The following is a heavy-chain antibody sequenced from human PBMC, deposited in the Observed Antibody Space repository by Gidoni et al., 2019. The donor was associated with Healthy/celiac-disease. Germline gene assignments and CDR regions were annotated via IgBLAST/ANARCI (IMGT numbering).Heavy chain of an antibody. CDR3: ARDLNYYGSGSYLLGHFDY. Sequence: QVQLVQSGAEVKKPGSSVKVSCKASGGTFSSYAISWVRQAPGQGLEWMGGIIPIFGTANYAQKFQGRVTITADESTSTAYMELSSLRSEDTAVYYCARDLNYYGSGSYLLGHFDYWGQGTLVTVSS. CDR2: IIPIFGTA. V-gene: IGHV1-69*01. J-gene: IGHJ4*02. D-gene: IGHD3-10*01. CDR1: GGTFSSYA.